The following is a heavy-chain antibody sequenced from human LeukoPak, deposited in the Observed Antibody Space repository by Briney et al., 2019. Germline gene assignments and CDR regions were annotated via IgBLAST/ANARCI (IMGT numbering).Heavy chain of an antibody. D-gene: IGHD2-2*01. V-gene: IGHV6-1*01. J-gene: IGHJ6*03. Sequence: SQTLSLTCAISGDSVSTNSAAWNWIRQSPSRGLEWLGRTYYRSKRYNDYAVSVKSRITINPDTSKNQFSLQLNSVTPEDTAVYYCARDGVVPAATTYHYYYYMDVWGKGTTVTVSS. CDR1: GDSVSTNSAA. CDR2: TYYRSKRYN. CDR3: ARDGVVPAATTYHYYYYMDV.